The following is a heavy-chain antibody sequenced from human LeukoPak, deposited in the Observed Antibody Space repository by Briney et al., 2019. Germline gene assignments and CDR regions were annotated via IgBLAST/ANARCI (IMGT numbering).Heavy chain of an antibody. CDR3: ARGRSGWSYFDF. CDR1: GFTFSDYY. Sequence: GGSLRLSCAASGFTFSDYYMSWIRQAPGKGLEWVAVIWYDGSNIYYADSVKGRFTISRDNSKNTLCLQMNSLRPEDTAVYYCARGRSGWSYFDFWGQGTLVTVSS. CDR2: IWYDGSNI. D-gene: IGHD6-19*01. V-gene: IGHV3-33*08. J-gene: IGHJ4*02.